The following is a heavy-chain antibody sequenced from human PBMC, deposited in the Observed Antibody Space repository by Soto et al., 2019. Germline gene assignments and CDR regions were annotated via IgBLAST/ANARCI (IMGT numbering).Heavy chain of an antibody. CDR1: GFTFSGSA. J-gene: IGHJ6*02. V-gene: IGHV3-73*01. D-gene: IGHD2-21*02. CDR2: IRSKANSYAT. Sequence: GGSLRLSCAASGFTFSGSAMHWVRQASWKGLEWVGRIRSKANSYATAYAASVKGRFTISRDDSKNTAYLQMNSLKTEDTAVYYCTSAYCGGDCYSGYYYYGMDVWGQGTTVTVSS. CDR3: TSAYCGGDCYSGYYYYGMDV.